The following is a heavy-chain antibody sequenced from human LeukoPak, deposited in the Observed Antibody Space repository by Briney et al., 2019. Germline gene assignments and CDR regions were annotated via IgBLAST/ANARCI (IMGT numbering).Heavy chain of an antibody. CDR1: GSTFSNYA. CDR3: ARDRAAADLDY. D-gene: IGHD6-13*01. Sequence: SGGSLRLSCAASGSTFSNYAIHWVRQAPGKGLEWVAVISFDERYKYHADSVKGRFTISRDNSRNTLYLQMNSLRAEDTAVYYCARDRAAADLDYWGQGTLVTVSS. CDR2: ISFDERYK. V-gene: IGHV3-30*04. J-gene: IGHJ4*02.